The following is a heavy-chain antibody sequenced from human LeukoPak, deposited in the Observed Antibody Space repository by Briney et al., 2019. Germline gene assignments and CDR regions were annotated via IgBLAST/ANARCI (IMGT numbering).Heavy chain of an antibody. Sequence: NPSQTLSLTCAISGDSVSSNSVAWNWIRQSPSRGLEWLGRTYYRSKWYNEYAESVKSRINIKPDTSMNQFSLQLNSVTPEDTAVYYCARDKAGLDYWGQGTLVTVSS. J-gene: IGHJ4*02. CDR2: TYYRSKWYN. CDR1: GDSVSSNSVA. D-gene: IGHD6-13*01. CDR3: ARDKAGLDY. V-gene: IGHV6-1*01.